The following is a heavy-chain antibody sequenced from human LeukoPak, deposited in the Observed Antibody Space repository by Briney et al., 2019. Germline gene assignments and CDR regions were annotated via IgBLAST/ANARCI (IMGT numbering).Heavy chain of an antibody. CDR2: IYYSGST. CDR3: ASMYSSSSYYLDY. D-gene: IGHD6-13*01. V-gene: IGHV4-31*03. Sequence: SETLSLTCSVSGGSISSGGYYWSWIRQHPGKGLEWIGYIYYSGSTYYNPSLKSRVTISVDTSKNQFSLKLSSVTAADTAIYYCASMYSSSSYYLDYWGQGTLVTVSS. CDR1: GGSISSGGYY. J-gene: IGHJ4*02.